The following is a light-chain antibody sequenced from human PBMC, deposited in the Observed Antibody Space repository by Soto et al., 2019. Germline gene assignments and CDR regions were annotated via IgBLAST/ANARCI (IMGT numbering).Light chain of an antibody. CDR1: VSDVCAYNY. CDR2: EVN. J-gene: IGLJ1*01. CDR3: CSYSGSNNYV. Sequence: SALSQLPSACGSPGQSFTIPCTGTVSDVCAYNYVSWYRQYPGKAPKLVIFEVNKRPSGVPDRISGSKSGITASLTVSGLQAEDEADYYCCSYSGSNNYVLGTGTKVTAL. V-gene: IGLV2-8*01.